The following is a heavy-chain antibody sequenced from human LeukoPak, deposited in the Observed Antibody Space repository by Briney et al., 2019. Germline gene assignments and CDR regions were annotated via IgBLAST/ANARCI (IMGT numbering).Heavy chain of an antibody. CDR2: ISGSGTYT. V-gene: IGHV3-23*01. CDR3: ARTNDYVWGRGYYFDY. J-gene: IGHJ4*02. D-gene: IGHD3-16*01. Sequence: PAGGSLRLSCAASGFIFSRYAMSWVRQAPGKGLEWVSGISGSGTYTYDADSVKGRFSISRDNSKNTLYLQMNSLRAEDTAVYYCARTNDYVWGRGYYFDYWGQGTLVTVPS. CDR1: GFIFSRYA.